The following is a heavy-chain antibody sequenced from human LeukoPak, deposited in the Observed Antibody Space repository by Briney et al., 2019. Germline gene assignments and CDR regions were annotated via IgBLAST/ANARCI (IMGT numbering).Heavy chain of an antibody. CDR2: IYYSGST. V-gene: IGHV4-39*01. Sequence: SETLSLTCTVSGGSISSSYYYWGWIRQPPGKGLEWIGSIYYSGSTYYNPSLKSRVTISVDTSKDQFSLKLSSVTAADSAVYYCARQPRATTFDAFDIWGQGTMVTVSS. CDR1: GGSISSSYYY. CDR3: ARQPRATTFDAFDI. D-gene: IGHD2/OR15-2a*01. J-gene: IGHJ3*02.